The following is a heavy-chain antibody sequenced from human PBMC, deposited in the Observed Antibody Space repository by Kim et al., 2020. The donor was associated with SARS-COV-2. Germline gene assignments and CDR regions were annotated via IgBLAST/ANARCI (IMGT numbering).Heavy chain of an antibody. Sequence: SETLSLTCTVSGGSISSYYWSWIRQPPGKGLEWIGYIYYSGSTNYNPSLKSRVTISVDTSKNQFSLKLSSVTAADTAVYYCPRGEGGYNYPRFHYWGQGTLVTVSS. D-gene: IGHD5-12*01. CDR3: PRGEGGYNYPRFHY. CDR2: IYYSGST. CDR1: GGSISSYY. J-gene: IGHJ4*02. V-gene: IGHV4-59*01.